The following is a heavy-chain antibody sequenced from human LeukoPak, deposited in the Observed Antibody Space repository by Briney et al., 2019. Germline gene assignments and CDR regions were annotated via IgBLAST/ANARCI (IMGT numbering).Heavy chain of an antibody. D-gene: IGHD3-10*01. CDR2: IGTAGDT. V-gene: IGHV3-13*01. CDR1: GFTFSSYD. J-gene: IGHJ6*03. Sequence: GGSLRLSCAASGFTFSSYDMHWVRQATGKGLEWVSAIGTAGDTYYPGSVKGRFTISRENAKNSLYLQMNSLRAGDTAVYYCAREGSMVTMVRGVIIKYYYMDVWGKGTTVTISS. CDR3: AREGSMVTMVRGVIIKYYYMDV.